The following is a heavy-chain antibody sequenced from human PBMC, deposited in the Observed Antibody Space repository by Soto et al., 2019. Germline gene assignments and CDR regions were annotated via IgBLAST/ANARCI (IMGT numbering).Heavy chain of an antibody. Sequence: QVQLVQSGAEVKKPGASVKVSCKASGYTFTSYDINWVRQSTGQGLEWMGWMNPNSGNTGYAQKFQGRVTMTRNTSISTAYMELSSLRSEDTAVYYCARGRLGRVRNSGYDLDYWGQGTLVTVSS. J-gene: IGHJ4*02. D-gene: IGHD5-12*01. CDR3: ARGRLGRVRNSGYDLDY. CDR2: MNPNSGNT. V-gene: IGHV1-8*01. CDR1: GYTFTSYD.